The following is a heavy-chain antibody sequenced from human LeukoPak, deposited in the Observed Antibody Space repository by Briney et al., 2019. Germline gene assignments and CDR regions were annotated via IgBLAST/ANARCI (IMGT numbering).Heavy chain of an antibody. CDR2: IGGSDGKT. CDR1: GFTFRSYA. V-gene: IGHV3-23*01. Sequence: GGSLRLSCAASGFTFRSYAMSWVRQAPGNGLEWVSAIGGSDGKTYYADSVKGRFTISRDNSKNTLYLQMNSLRAEDTALYYCAKEAHYPHMGTYLVTIDSWGQGTLVTVSS. J-gene: IGHJ4*02. D-gene: IGHD3-9*01. CDR3: AKEAHYPHMGTYLVTIDS.